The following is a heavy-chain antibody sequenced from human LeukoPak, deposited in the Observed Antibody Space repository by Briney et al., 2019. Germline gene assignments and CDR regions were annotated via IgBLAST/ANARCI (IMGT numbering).Heavy chain of an antibody. CDR2: ISYDGSNK. V-gene: IGHV3-30-3*01. D-gene: IGHD5-12*01. Sequence: GGSLRLSCAASGFTFSSYAMHWVRQAPGKGLEWVAVISYDGSNKYYADSVKGRFTISRDNSKNTLYLQMNSLRAEDTAVYYCAKASLSGYDPVDYWGQGTLVTVSS. J-gene: IGHJ4*02. CDR1: GFTFSSYA. CDR3: AKASLSGYDPVDY.